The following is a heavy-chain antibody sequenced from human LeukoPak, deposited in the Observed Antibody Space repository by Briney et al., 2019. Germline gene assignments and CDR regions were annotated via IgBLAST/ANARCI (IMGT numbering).Heavy chain of an antibody. CDR2: ISSSSSYI. CDR3: ARDLSAMVMNDAFDI. J-gene: IGHJ3*02. V-gene: IGHV3-21*01. D-gene: IGHD5-18*01. CDR1: GFTFSSYS. Sequence: GGSLRLSCAASGFTFSSYSMNWVRQAPGKGLEWVPSISSSSSYIYYADSVKGRFTISRDNAKNSLYLQMNSLRAEDTAAYYCARDLSAMVMNDAFDIWGQGTMVTVSS.